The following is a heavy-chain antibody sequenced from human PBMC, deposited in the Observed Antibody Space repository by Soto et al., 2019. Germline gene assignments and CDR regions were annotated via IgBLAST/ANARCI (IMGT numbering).Heavy chain of an antibody. Sequence: QVHLVQSGAEGKKPGSSVRVSCKTSVYPFSNYAISWVRQAPGQGLEWMGWINTGSGYTNYAHDRVTMTKDASTYTAYLEVTSLRSDDTAIYYCARDRVYTGGSDADYWGQGTLVTVSS. CDR2: INTGSGYT. CDR3: ARDRVYTGGSDADY. V-gene: IGHV1-18*01. D-gene: IGHD2-8*02. J-gene: IGHJ4*02. CDR1: VYPFSNYA.